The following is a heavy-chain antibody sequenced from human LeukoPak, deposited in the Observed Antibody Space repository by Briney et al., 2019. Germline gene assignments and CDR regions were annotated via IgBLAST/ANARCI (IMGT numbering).Heavy chain of an antibody. J-gene: IGHJ4*02. Sequence: PGGSLRLSCAASGFSFSSNWMYWVRHAPGKGLEWVSSIKASDNYIYYAASVAGRFTISTDAAQNSLYLQMDSLRAEDTATYYCARSRSMSKNDKNLRYWGQGTLVTVSS. CDR3: ARSRSMSKNDKNLRY. V-gene: IGHV3-21*01. CDR1: GFSFSSNW. CDR2: IKASDNYI. D-gene: IGHD1-26*01.